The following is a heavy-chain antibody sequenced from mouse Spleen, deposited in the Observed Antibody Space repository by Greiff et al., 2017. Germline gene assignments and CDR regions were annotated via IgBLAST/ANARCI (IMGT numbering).Heavy chain of an antibody. CDR3: AREDWYFDY. CDR1: GYTFTNYW. CDR2: IIPSSAYT. D-gene: IGHD4-1*01. V-gene: IGHV1-7*01. Sequence: VQLQQPGAELVKPGASMKLSCKTSGYTFTNYWMHWIKQRPGQGLEWIGFIIPSSAYTKYNQNFRDKVTLTADKSSTTAYMQLSSLTYEDSAVYYCAREDWYFDYWGQGTTLTVSS. J-gene: IGHJ2*01.